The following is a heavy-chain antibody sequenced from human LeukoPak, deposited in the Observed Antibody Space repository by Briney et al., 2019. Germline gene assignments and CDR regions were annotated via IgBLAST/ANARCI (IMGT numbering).Heavy chain of an antibody. CDR3: ARQRQQLGYYYMDV. Sequence: PLETLSLTCTVSGGSISSGSYYWSWIRQPAGKGLEWIGRIYTSGSTNYNPSLKSRVTISVDTSKNQFSLKLSSVTAADTAVYYSARQRQQLGYYYMDVWGKGTTVTISS. D-gene: IGHD6-13*01. CDR1: GGSISSGSYY. V-gene: IGHV4-61*02. J-gene: IGHJ6*03. CDR2: IYTSGST.